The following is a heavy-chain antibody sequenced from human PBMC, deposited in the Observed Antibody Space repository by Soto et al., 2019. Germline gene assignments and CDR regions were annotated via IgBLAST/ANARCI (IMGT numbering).Heavy chain of an antibody. V-gene: IGHV1-2*02. Sequence: VASVKVSCKASGYTFTGYYMHWVRQAPGQGLEWMGWINPNSGGTNYAQKFQGRVTMTRDTSISTAYMELSRLRSDDTAVYYCARPLWCGELLGGFDPWGQGTLVTVSS. J-gene: IGHJ5*02. D-gene: IGHD3-10*01. CDR1: GYTFTGYY. CDR2: INPNSGGT. CDR3: ARPLWCGELLGGFDP.